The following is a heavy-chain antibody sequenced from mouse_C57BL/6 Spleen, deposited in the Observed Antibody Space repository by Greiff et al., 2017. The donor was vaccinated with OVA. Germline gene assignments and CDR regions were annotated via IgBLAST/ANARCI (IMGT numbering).Heavy chain of an antibody. CDR2: IHPNSGST. Sequence: QVHVKQSGAELVKPGASVKLSCKASGYTFTSYWMHWVKQRPGQGLEWIGMIHPNSGSTNYNEKFKSKATLTVDKSSSTAYMQLSSLTSEDSAVYYCAPITTVVAGMDYWGQGTSVTVSS. CDR3: APITTVVAGMDY. D-gene: IGHD1-1*01. CDR1: GYTFTSYW. J-gene: IGHJ4*01. V-gene: IGHV1-64*01.